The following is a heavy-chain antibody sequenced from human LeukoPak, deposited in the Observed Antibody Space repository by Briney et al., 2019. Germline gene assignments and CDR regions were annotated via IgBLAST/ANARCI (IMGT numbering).Heavy chain of an antibody. Sequence: SVKVSCKASGGTFSSYAISWVRQAPGQGLEWMGGIIPIFGTSNYAQEFQGRVTITADESTSTAYMELISLRSEDTAVYYCASRSQFLTTVTTPVDYWGQGTLVTVSS. D-gene: IGHD4-11*01. J-gene: IGHJ4*02. V-gene: IGHV1-69*13. CDR2: IIPIFGTS. CDR1: GGTFSSYA. CDR3: ASRSQFLTTVTTPVDY.